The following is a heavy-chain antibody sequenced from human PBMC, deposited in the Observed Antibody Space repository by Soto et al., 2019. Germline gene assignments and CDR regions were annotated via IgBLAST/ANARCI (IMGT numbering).Heavy chain of an antibody. J-gene: IGHJ4*02. D-gene: IGHD5-12*01. Sequence: PSETLSLTCTVSGVSISSGDYYWSWIRQTPGKGLEWIGYIYYSENTYYNPSLKSRVAISGDTSKNQFSLRLSSVTAADTAVYYCVRHAQWIIRAYWGQGSLVTVSS. V-gene: IGHV4-30-4*01. CDR3: VRHAQWIIRAY. CDR2: IYYSENT. CDR1: GVSISSGDYY.